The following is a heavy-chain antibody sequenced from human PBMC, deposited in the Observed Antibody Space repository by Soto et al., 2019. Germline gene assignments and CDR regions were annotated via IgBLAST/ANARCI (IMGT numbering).Heavy chain of an antibody. CDR3: ARGPIPYCGGDCYSQAFDI. Sequence: VSCKASGGTFSSYAISWVRQAPGQGLEWMGGIIPIFGTANYAQKFQGRVTITADESTSTAYMELSSLRSEDTAVYYCARGPIPYCGGDCYSQAFDIWGQGTMVTVSS. CDR1: GGTFSSYA. CDR2: IIPIFGTA. D-gene: IGHD2-21*02. V-gene: IGHV1-69*01. J-gene: IGHJ3*02.